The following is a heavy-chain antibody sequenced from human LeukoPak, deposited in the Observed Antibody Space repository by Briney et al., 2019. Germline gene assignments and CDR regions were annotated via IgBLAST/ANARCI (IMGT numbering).Heavy chain of an antibody. V-gene: IGHV4-34*01. CDR2: INHSGSA. Sequence: PSETLSLTCAVYGGSFSGYYWSWIRQPPGKGLEWIGEINHSGSANYNPSLKSRVTISVDTSKNQFSLKLSSVTAADTAVYYCARLSQEAGYSSGWSHGAFDIWGQGTMVTVSS. CDR1: GGSFSGYY. CDR3: ARLSQEAGYSSGWSHGAFDI. D-gene: IGHD6-19*01. J-gene: IGHJ3*02.